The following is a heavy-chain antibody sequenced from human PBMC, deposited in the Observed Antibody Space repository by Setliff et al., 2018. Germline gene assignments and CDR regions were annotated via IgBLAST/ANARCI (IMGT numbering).Heavy chain of an antibody. V-gene: IGHV4-59*11. CDR2: IHYSGTT. Sequence: LSLTCTVSGGSSSSHYWSWIRQPPGKGLEWNGYIHYSGTTNYNPSLKSRVTLSLDTAKNQFSLELRAVTAADTALYYCARENGYCSGGACYFMFDYWGQGTLVTVSS. J-gene: IGHJ4*02. CDR3: ARENGYCSGGACYFMFDY. D-gene: IGHD2-15*01. CDR1: GGSSSSHY.